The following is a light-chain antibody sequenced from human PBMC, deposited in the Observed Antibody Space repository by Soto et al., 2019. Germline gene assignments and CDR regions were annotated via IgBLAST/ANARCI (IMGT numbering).Light chain of an antibody. CDR3: QQYLDTPTT. CDR1: QSLFYNSYRKNY. CDR2: WAS. J-gene: IGKJ5*01. Sequence: DIVMTQSPDSLAVFLGERATINCRSNQSLFYNSYRKNYLVWYRQKPGQPPQLLIYWASARESGVPERFSGSGSGTDFTLTIDNLQAEDVAVYYCQQYLDTPTTFGQGTRLEIK. V-gene: IGKV4-1*01.